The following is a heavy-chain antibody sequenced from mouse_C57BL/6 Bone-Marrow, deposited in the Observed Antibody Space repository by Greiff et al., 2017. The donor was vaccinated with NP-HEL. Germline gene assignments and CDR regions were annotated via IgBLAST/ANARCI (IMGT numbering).Heavy chain of an antibody. V-gene: IGHV1-59*01. Sequence: QVQLQQPGAELVRPGTSVKLSCKASGYTFTSYWMHWVKQRPGQGLEWIGVIDPSDSYTNYNQKFKGKATLTVDTSSSTAYMQLSSLTSEDSAVYYCAPRLPYYAMDYWGQGTSVTVSS. J-gene: IGHJ4*01. D-gene: IGHD3-2*02. CDR2: IDPSDSYT. CDR3: APRLPYYAMDY. CDR1: GYTFTSYW.